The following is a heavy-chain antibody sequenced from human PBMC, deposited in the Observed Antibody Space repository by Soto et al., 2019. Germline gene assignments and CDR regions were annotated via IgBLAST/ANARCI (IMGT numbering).Heavy chain of an antibody. V-gene: IGHV1-24*01. Sequence: GASVKVSCKVSGYTLTELSMHWVRQAPGKGLEWMGGFDPEDGETIYAQKFQGRVTMTEDTSTDTAYMELSSLRSEDTAVYYCATAIVYDFWSGYYYMDVWGKGTTVTVSS. D-gene: IGHD3-3*01. CDR1: GYTLTELS. J-gene: IGHJ6*03. CDR3: ATAIVYDFWSGYYYMDV. CDR2: FDPEDGET.